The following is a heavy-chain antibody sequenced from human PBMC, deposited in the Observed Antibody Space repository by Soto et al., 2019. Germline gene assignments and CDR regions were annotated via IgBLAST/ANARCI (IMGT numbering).Heavy chain of an antibody. J-gene: IGHJ4*02. V-gene: IGHV3-7*04. D-gene: IGHD7-27*01. CDR3: ATDLNWEHY. CDR2: IKPDGSER. Sequence: EVQLVESGGGLVQPGGSLRLSCEASGFTFGTYWMTWVRQPPGKGLECVADIKPDGSERYYVDSVKGRFTNSRDNAKNSLYLHMNSLRAEDTAVYYCATDLNWEHYWGQGTLVTVSS. CDR1: GFTFGTYW.